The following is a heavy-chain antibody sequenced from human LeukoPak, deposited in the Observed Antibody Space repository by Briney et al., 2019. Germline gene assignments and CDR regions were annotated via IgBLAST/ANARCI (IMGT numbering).Heavy chain of an antibody. Sequence: SETLSLTCTVSGGSISSYYWSWIRQPPGKGLEWIGYIYYSGSTNHNPSLKSRVTISVDTSKNQFSLKLSSVTAADTAVYYCARDEGYYGDSWYFQHWGQGTLVTVSS. D-gene: IGHD4-17*01. CDR2: IYYSGST. CDR3: ARDEGYYGDSWYFQH. CDR1: GGSISSYY. J-gene: IGHJ1*01. V-gene: IGHV4-59*12.